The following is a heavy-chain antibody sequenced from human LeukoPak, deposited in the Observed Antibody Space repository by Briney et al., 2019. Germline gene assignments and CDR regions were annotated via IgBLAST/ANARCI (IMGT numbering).Heavy chain of an antibody. Sequence: SETLSLTCTVSGGSISSGSYYWSWIRQPAGKGLEWIGRFYTSGSTNYNPSLKSRVTISVDTSKNQFSLKLSSVTAADTAVYYCARGGIAAPPKCYCFDYWGQGTLVTVSS. CDR2: FYTSGST. CDR1: GGSISSGSYY. J-gene: IGHJ4*02. V-gene: IGHV4-61*02. D-gene: IGHD6-13*01. CDR3: ARGGIAAPPKCYCFDY.